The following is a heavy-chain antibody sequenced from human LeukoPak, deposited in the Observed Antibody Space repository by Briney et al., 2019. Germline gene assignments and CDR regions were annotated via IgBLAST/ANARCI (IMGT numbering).Heavy chain of an antibody. V-gene: IGHV4-39*01. CDR1: GDSLSSGNFF. CDR2: ISDSGST. J-gene: IGHJ4*02. Sequence: SETLSLTCIVSGDSLSSGNFFWGWIRQPPGRGLEWIGTISDSGSTHYNPSLQSRVTISTDMSKKQFSLRLRSVTATDTALYYCARRQSTGSFDCWGQGTLVTVSS. D-gene: IGHD6-19*01. CDR3: ARRQSTGSFDC.